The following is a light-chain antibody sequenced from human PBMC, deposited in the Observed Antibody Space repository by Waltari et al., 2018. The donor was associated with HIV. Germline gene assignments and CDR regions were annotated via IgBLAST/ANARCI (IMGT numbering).Light chain of an antibody. CDR2: GAS. V-gene: IGKV1-5*03. CDR1: ESISTV. CDR3: QHYKSSFRT. Sequence: DIQLTQSPSTLSVSVGDRVTITCRASESISTVLVWYQQKPGKAPRLLIFGASSLQNGVPSRFIGGGSGTDCTLTISSLQPDDFATYYCQHYKSSFRTFGQGTRVEMK. J-gene: IGKJ1*01.